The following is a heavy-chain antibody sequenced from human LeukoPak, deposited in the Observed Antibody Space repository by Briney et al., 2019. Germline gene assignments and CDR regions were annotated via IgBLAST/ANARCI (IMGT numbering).Heavy chain of an antibody. CDR3: ARVKCSGTSCYPGAFEI. V-gene: IGHV4-39*01. CDR2: IYYSGST. CDR1: GGSISSSSYY. J-gene: IGHJ3*02. D-gene: IGHD2-2*01. Sequence: SETLSLTCTVSGGSISSSSYYWGWIRQPPGKGLEWIGSIYYSGSTYYNPSLKSRVTISVDTSKNQFSLKLSSVTAADTAVYYCARVKCSGTSCYPGAFEIWGQGTRVTVSS.